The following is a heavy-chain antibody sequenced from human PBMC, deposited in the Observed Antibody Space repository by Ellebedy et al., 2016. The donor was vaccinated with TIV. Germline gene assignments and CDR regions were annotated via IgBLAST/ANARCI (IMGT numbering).Heavy chain of an antibody. Sequence: GESLKISCAASGFTFSSYSMFWVRQAPGKGLEWVSSISNVDSYIYYADSVRGRFTISRDNANNSLYLQMNSLRAEDTALYFCARNRFCSGGDCYALAYWGQGTLVTVSS. V-gene: IGHV3-21*06. J-gene: IGHJ4*02. CDR3: ARNRFCSGGDCYALAY. CDR1: GFTFSSYS. CDR2: ISNVDSYI. D-gene: IGHD2-15*01.